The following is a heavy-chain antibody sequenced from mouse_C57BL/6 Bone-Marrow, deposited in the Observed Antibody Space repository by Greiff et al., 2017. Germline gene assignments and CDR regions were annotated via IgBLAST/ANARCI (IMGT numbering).Heavy chain of an antibody. CDR3: SRQVTTVLATKYFDV. J-gene: IGHJ1*03. V-gene: IGHV5-9*01. CDR2: ISGGGGNT. CDR1: GFTFSSYT. D-gene: IGHD1-1*01. Sequence: EVKVVESGGGLVKPGGSLKLSCAASGFTFSSYTMSWVRQTPEKRLQWVAAISGGGGNTYYPDSVKGRFTISRDNDKNILYLQMSSLRSEDTALYYCSRQVTTVLATKYFDVGGTGTTVTGSS.